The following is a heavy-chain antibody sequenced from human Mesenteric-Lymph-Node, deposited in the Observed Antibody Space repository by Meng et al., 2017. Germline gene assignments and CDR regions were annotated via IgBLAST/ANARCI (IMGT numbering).Heavy chain of an antibody. Sequence: GGSLRLSCAASGFTFSSYAMSWVRQAPGKGLEWVSAISGSGGSTYNADSVKGRFTISRDNSKNTLYLQMNSLRAEDTAVYYCAKTFSGLYYFDYWGQGTLVTVSS. CDR3: AKTFSGLYYFDY. V-gene: IGHV3-23*01. CDR2: ISGSGGST. J-gene: IGHJ4*02. CDR1: GFTFSSYA. D-gene: IGHD2/OR15-2a*01.